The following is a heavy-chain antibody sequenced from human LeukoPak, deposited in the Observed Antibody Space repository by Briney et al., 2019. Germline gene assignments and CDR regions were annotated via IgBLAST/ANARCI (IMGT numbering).Heavy chain of an antibody. V-gene: IGHV3-48*03. CDR3: ARAHDYGDYFFDY. CDR1: GFTFSSYE. J-gene: IGHJ4*02. D-gene: IGHD4-17*01. Sequence: SGGSLRLSCAASGFTFSSYEMNWVRQAPGKGLEWVSYISSSGSTIYYADSVKGRFTISRDNAKNSLYLQMNSLRAEDTAVYYCARAHDYGDYFFDYWGQGTLVTVSS. CDR2: ISSSGSTI.